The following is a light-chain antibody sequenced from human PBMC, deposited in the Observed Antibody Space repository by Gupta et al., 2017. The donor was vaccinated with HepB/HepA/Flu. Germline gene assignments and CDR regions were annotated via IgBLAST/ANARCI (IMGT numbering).Light chain of an antibody. CDR2: DVS. Sequence: DIQMTQSPSSLSATIGDRVTISCQASQDIGDSLNWYQHKPGKAPKVLIYDVSNLDAGVPLRFSGSGSGTSFTFTISNLQPEDIATYYCQQYDNVPSITFGQGTRLDIK. CDR1: QDIGDS. CDR3: QQYDNVPSIT. V-gene: IGKV1-33*01. J-gene: IGKJ5*01.